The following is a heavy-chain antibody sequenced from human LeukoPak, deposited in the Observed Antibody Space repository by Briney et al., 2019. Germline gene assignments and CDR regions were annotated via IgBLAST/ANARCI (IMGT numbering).Heavy chain of an antibody. V-gene: IGHV1-24*01. CDR1: GYTLTELS. D-gene: IGHD3-16*02. CDR2: FDPEDGET. Sequence: ASVKVSCKVSGYTLTELSMHWVRQAPGKGLEWMGGFDPEDGETIYAQKFQGRVTMTEDTSTDTAYTGLSSLRSEDTAVYYCATWHLGELSSDTETPHAFDIWGQGTMVTVSS. CDR3: ATWHLGELSSDTETPHAFDI. J-gene: IGHJ3*02.